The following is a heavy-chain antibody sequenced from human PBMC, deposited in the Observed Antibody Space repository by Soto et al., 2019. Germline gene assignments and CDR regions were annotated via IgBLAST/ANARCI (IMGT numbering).Heavy chain of an antibody. V-gene: IGHV3-33*01. D-gene: IGHD2-15*01. CDR3: ARYAARYCSGGSCYFLQH. CDR2: IWYDGSNK. Sequence: QVQLVESGGGVVQPGRSLRLSCAASGFTFSSYGMHWVRQAPGKGLEWVAVIWYDGSNKYYEDSVKGRFTISRDNSKNTLYLQMNSLRAEDTAVYYCARYAARYCSGGSCYFLQHWGQGTLVTVSS. CDR1: GFTFSSYG. J-gene: IGHJ1*01.